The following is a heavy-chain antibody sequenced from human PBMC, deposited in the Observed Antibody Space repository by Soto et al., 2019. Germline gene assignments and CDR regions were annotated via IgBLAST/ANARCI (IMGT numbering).Heavy chain of an antibody. CDR3: GSVRPSGYVLS. D-gene: IGHD6-25*01. CDR1: GGSLSSYY. Sequence: ETLSLTCTVSGGSLSSYYWTWIRQSPGRGLEWIGYVYFSGNTNYNPSLKSRVTISIDTSKNQFSLRLASVTAADTAFYYCGSVRPSGYVLSWGQGTLVTVSS. J-gene: IGHJ5*02. CDR2: VYFSGNT. V-gene: IGHV4-59*01.